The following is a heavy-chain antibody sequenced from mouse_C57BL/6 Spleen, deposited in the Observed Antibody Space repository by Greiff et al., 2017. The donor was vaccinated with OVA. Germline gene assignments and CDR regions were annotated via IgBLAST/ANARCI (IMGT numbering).Heavy chain of an antibody. J-gene: IGHJ3*01. CDR2: ISSKSNNYAT. V-gene: IGHV10-1*01. CDR3: VRDYYGSSTSFAY. Sequence: EVQLVESGGGLVQPKGSLKLSCAASGFSFNTYAMNWVRQAPGKGLEWVARISSKSNNYATYYADSVKDRFTISRDDSESMLYLQMNNLKTEDTAMYYCVRDYYGSSTSFAYWGQGTLVTVSA. CDR1: GFSFNTYA. D-gene: IGHD1-1*01.